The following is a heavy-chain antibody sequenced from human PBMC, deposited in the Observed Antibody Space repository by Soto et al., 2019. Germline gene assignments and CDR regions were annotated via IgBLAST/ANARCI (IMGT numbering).Heavy chain of an antibody. V-gene: IGHV1-46*01. CDR2: INPSGGST. Sequence: EASVKVSCKASGYTFTSYYMHWVRQAPGQGLEWMGIINPSGGSTSYAQKFQGRVTMTRDTSTSTVYMELSSLRSEDTAVYYCARAPPNYDSSGYQPTNVHYFDYWGQGTLVTVSS. J-gene: IGHJ4*02. D-gene: IGHD3-22*01. CDR3: ARAPPNYDSSGYQPTNVHYFDY. CDR1: GYTFTSYY.